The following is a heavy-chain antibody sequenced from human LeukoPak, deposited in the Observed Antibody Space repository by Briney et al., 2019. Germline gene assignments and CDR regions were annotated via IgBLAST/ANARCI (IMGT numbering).Heavy chain of an antibody. Sequence: GGSLRLSCAASGFTFSSYAMHWVRQAPGKGLEYVSAISSNGGSTYYANSVKGRFTISRDNSKNTLYLQMGSLRAEDKAVYYCARDASIAAPLGSYFDYWGQGTLVTVSS. D-gene: IGHD6-6*01. J-gene: IGHJ4*02. V-gene: IGHV3-64*01. CDR1: GFTFSSYA. CDR2: ISSNGGST. CDR3: ARDASIAAPLGSYFDY.